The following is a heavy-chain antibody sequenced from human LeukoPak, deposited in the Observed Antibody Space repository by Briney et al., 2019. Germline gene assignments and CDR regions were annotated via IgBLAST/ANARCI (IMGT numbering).Heavy chain of an antibody. D-gene: IGHD6-13*01. J-gene: IGHJ4*02. Sequence: SETLSLTCTVSGGSISSSSYYWGWIRQPPGKGLEWIGSIYYSGSTYYNPSLKSRVTISVDTSKNQFSLKLSSVTAADTAVYYCAIFPVGIAAAGTLYWGQGTLVTVSS. CDR1: GGSISSSSYY. CDR3: AIFPVGIAAAGTLY. CDR2: IYYSGST. V-gene: IGHV4-39*07.